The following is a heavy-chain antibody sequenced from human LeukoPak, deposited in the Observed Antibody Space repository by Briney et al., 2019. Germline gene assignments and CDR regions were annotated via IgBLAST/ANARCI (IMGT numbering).Heavy chain of an antibody. D-gene: IGHD1-26*01. Sequence: ASVKVSCKASGGTFSSYAISWVRQAPGQGLEWMGGIIPIFGTANYAQKFQGRVTITTDESTSTAYMELSSLRSEDTAVYYCAKGGSYDMGMGGLDYWGQGTLVTVSS. CDR1: GGTFSSYA. J-gene: IGHJ4*02. CDR2: IIPIFGTA. CDR3: AKGGSYDMGMGGLDY. V-gene: IGHV1-69*05.